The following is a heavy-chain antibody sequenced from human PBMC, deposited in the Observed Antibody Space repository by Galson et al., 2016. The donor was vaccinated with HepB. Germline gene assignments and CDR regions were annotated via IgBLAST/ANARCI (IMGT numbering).Heavy chain of an antibody. CDR3: APEDPDIVLVVAANGMGV. D-gene: IGHD2-15*01. CDR1: GFRFSSYA. V-gene: IGHV3-23*01. Sequence: SLRLSCAASGFRFSSYAMSWVRQAPGKGLEWVSAISGTSGVTYYADSVRGRFTISRGNSKNTLYLQMNSLRAEDTAIYYCAPEDPDIVLVVAANGMGVWGLGTTVTVSS. CDR2: ISGTSGVT. J-gene: IGHJ6*02.